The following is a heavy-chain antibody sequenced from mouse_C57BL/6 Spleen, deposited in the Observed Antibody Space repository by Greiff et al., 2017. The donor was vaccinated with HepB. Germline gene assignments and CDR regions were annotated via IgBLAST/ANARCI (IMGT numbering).Heavy chain of an antibody. CDR1: GYTFTDYY. CDR2: IYPGSGTT. J-gene: IGHJ4*01. D-gene: IGHD2-10*01. V-gene: IGHV1-84*01. Sequence: QVQLQQSGPELVKPGASVKISCKASGYTFTDYYINWVKQRPGQGLEWIGWIYPGSGTTKYNEKFKGKATLTVDTSSSTAYMQLSSLTSEDSAVYFCARGVSYYGNSGLAMDYWGQGTSVTVSS. CDR3: ARGVSYYGNSGLAMDY.